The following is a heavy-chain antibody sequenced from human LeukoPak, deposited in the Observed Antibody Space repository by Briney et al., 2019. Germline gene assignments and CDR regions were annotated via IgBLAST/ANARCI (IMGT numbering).Heavy chain of an antibody. V-gene: IGHV4-30-4*01. Sequence: PSETLSLTCTVSGGSISSGDYYWSWIRQPPGKGLEWIGYIYYSGSTYYNPSLKSRVTISVDTSKNQFSLKLSSVTAADTAVFYCARGRYYDFWSGYNYYYGMDVWGQGTTVTVSS. CDR1: GGSISSGDYY. CDR2: IYYSGST. D-gene: IGHD3-3*01. J-gene: IGHJ6*02. CDR3: ARGRYYDFWSGYNYYYGMDV.